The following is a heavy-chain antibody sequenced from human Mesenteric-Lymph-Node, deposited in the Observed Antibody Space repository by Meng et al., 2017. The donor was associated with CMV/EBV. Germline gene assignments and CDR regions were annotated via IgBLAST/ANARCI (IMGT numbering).Heavy chain of an antibody. V-gene: IGHV3-30*02. D-gene: IGHD1-26*01. CDR3: AKDLITPGELLPPYYYYYGMDV. CDR2: IRYDGSNK. Sequence: GESLKISCAASGFTFSSYGMHWVRQAPGKGLEWVAFIRYDGSNKYYADSVKGRFTISRDNSKNTLYLQMNSLRAEDTAVYYCAKDLITPGELLPPYYYYYGMDVWGQGTTVTVSS. J-gene: IGHJ6*02. CDR1: GFTFSSYG.